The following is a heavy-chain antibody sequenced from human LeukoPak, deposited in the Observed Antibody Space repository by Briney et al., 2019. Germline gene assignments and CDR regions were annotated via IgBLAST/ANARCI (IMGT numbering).Heavy chain of an antibody. V-gene: IGHV3-11*06. CDR1: GFTFSDYH. CDR3: ARDGLLGATNPFDY. D-gene: IGHD1-26*01. J-gene: IGHJ4*02. Sequence: GGSLRLSCAASGFTFSDYHMNWIRQAPGKGLEWVSYISTSISFTNYADSVKGRFTISRDNSKNTLYLQMNSLRPEDTAVYYCARDGLLGATNPFDYWGQGTLVTVSS. CDR2: ISTSISFT.